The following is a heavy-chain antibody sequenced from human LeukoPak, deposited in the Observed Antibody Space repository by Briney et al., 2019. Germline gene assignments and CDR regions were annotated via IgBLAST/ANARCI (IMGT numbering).Heavy chain of an antibody. D-gene: IGHD1-26*01. CDR2: LYPDGSAT. J-gene: IGHJ4*02. V-gene: IGHV5-51*01. CDR1: EYTFINYW. CDR3: VRQGRQSGTYPAY. Sequence: GGSLNIPCKASEYTFINYWIGWVGQMPGRGLEGMGMLYPDGSATTYHPPCEGRVTISADKSVTTAYLEWNSLKASGTALYYCVRQGRQSGTYPAYWGPGTLVTVSS.